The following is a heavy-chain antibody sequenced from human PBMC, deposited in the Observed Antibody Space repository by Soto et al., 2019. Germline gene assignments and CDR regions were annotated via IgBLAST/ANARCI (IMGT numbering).Heavy chain of an antibody. Sequence: SETLSLTCTVSGGSISSGDYYWSWIRQPPGKGLEWIGYIYYSGSTYYNPSLKSRVTISVDTSKNQFSLKLSSVTAADTAVYYCARDENRRGMATIDYWGQGTLVTVFS. CDR2: IYYSGST. CDR1: GGSISSGDYY. J-gene: IGHJ4*02. V-gene: IGHV4-30-4*01. CDR3: ARDENRRGMATIDY. D-gene: IGHD5-12*01.